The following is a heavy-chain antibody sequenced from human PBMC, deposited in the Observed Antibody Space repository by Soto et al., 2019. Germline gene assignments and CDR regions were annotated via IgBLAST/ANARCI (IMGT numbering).Heavy chain of an antibody. CDR3: AREARERLYDDPSGY. Sequence: EVQLVESGGGLVQPGGSLRLSCAASGFTVSSNYMSWARQAPGMGLEWVSVIYAGGSTYYADSVRGRFTISRDNSKNTLYLQMNSLRAEDTAVYYCAREARERLYDDPSGYWGQGTPVTVSS. CDR1: GFTVSSNY. J-gene: IGHJ4*02. D-gene: IGHD2-2*02. CDR2: IYAGGST. V-gene: IGHV3-66*01.